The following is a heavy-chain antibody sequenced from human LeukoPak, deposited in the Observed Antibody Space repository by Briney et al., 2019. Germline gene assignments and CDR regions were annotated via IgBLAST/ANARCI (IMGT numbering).Heavy chain of an antibody. CDR3: ALYCSSTSCYRAEYFQH. J-gene: IGHJ1*01. V-gene: IGHV1-69*05. D-gene: IGHD2-2*01. CDR2: IIPIFGTA. CDR1: GGTFSSYA. Sequence: SVKVSCKASGGTFSSYAISWVRQAPGQGLGWMGGIIPIFGTANYAQKFQGRVTITTDESTSTAYMELSSLRSEDTAVYYCALYCSSTSCYRAEYFQHWGQGTLVTVSS.